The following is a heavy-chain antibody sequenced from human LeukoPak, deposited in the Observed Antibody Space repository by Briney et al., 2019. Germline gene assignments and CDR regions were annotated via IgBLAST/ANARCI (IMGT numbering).Heavy chain of an antibody. D-gene: IGHD3-10*01. V-gene: IGHV3-33*05. Sequence: GGSLRLSCAASGFTFSTYGMHWVRQTPGKGLEWVSIITFDGSTTYYGDSVRGRFTISRDNSKNTIDLQMDSLRADDTAIYYCARDLHAGRDGLHYGADSWGQGSLVTVSS. CDR1: GFTFSTYG. CDR3: ARDLHAGRDGLHYGADS. CDR2: ITFDGSTT. J-gene: IGHJ4*02.